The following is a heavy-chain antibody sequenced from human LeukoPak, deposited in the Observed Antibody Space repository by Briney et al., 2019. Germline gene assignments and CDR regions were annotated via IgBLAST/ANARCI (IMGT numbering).Heavy chain of an antibody. CDR1: GFTFSSYA. V-gene: IGHV3-23*01. J-gene: IGHJ4*02. Sequence: GGSLRLSCAASGFTFSSYAMSWVRQAPGKGLEWVSAISGSGGSTYYADSVKGRFTISRDNSKNTLFLQMSSLRADDTALYYCAAGVVGATFEYWGQGALVTVSS. CDR2: ISGSGGST. D-gene: IGHD3-10*01. CDR3: AAGVVGATFEY.